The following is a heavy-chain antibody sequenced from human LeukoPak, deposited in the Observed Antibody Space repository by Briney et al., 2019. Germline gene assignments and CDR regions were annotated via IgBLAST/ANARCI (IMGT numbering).Heavy chain of an antibody. D-gene: IGHD4-23*01. CDR2: VATGGTGP. CDR1: GFTFSGYW. J-gene: IGHJ5*02. Sequence: GGSLRLSCAASGFTFSGYWMHWVRQAPGKGLVWVSRVATGGTGPSYADSVKGRFTSSRDNAKNTLYLQMNSLSAEDTAVYFCARDMGPYGGSPGASWGQGTLVTVSS. V-gene: IGHV3-74*01. CDR3: ARDMGPYGGSPGAS.